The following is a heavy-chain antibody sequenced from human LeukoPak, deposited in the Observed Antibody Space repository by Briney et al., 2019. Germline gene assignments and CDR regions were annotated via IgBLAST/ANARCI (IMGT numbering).Heavy chain of an antibody. D-gene: IGHD2-2*01. CDR1: GASISNYY. V-gene: IGHV4-4*09. CDR3: AGTPYCSSDNCYRFYNGNDGFNV. Sequence: SETLSLTCTVSGASISNYYWSWIRQTPEKGLELMGHIHTSGASRYYPSLESRLTLSIDTSSNHLSLKLTSVTAADTAVYFCAGTPYCSSDNCYRFYNGNDGFNVWGQGTRVTVSS. J-gene: IGHJ3*01. CDR2: IHTSGAS.